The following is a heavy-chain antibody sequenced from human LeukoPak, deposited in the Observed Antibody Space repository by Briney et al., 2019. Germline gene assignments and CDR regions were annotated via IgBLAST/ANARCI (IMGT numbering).Heavy chain of an antibody. Sequence: SGGSLRLSCTASGFTFSTFAMGWLRQAPGKGLQWVAGISGSCDTTYSADSVKGGFAISRDNSENTLYLQMNRLREEDTAVYHCAKEFLGTVPDVFDIWGQGTMVTVSS. CDR3: AKEFLGTVPDVFDI. J-gene: IGHJ3*02. V-gene: IGHV3-23*01. CDR2: ISGSCDTT. D-gene: IGHD7-27*01. CDR1: GFTFSTFA.